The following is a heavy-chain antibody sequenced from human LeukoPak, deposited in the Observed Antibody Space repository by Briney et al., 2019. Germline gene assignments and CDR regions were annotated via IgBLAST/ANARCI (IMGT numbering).Heavy chain of an antibody. CDR3: ARDSGGCTDTGCYAENDY. D-gene: IGHD2-2*01. J-gene: IGHJ4*02. V-gene: IGHV3-23*01. CDR1: GFSFNNYA. Sequence: PGGSLRLSCAASGFSFNNYAMSWVRQAPGKGLEWVSAITDSGGDTYHADSVKGRFTISRDNSKNTVYLQMNSLRVEDTAVYYCARDSGGCTDTGCYAENDYWGQGTLVTVSS. CDR2: ITDSGGDT.